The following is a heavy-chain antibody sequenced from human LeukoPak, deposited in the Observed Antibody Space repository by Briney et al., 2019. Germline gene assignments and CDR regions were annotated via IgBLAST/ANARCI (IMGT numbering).Heavy chain of an antibody. CDR1: GGSISSSSYY. J-gene: IGHJ5*02. V-gene: IGHV4-39*07. D-gene: IGHD3-22*01. CDR3: ARRKWLGPFDP. Sequence: SETLSLTCTVSGGSISSSSYYWGWIRQPPGKGLEWIGSIYYSGSTYYNPSLKSRVTIPVDTSKNQFSLKLSSVTAADTAVYYCARRKWLGPFDPWGQGTLVTVSS. CDR2: IYYSGST.